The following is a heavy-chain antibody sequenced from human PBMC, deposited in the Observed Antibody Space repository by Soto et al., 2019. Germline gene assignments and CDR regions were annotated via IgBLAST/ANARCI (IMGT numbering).Heavy chain of an antibody. J-gene: IGHJ6*02. D-gene: IGHD2-15*01. V-gene: IGHV4-59*01. Sequence: ETLSLTCTVSGGSISSYYWSWIRQPPGKGLEWIGYIYYSGSTNYNPSLKSRVTISVDTSKNQFSLKLSSVTAADTAVYYCARGSGYCSGGSCYSHRSYGMDVWGQGTTVTVSS. CDR3: ARGSGYCSGGSCYSHRSYGMDV. CDR2: IYYSGST. CDR1: GGSISSYY.